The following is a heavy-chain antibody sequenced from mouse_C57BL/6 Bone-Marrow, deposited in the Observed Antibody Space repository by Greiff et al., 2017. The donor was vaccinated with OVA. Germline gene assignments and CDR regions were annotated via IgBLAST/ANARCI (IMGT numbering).Heavy chain of an antibody. CDR3: ARGGTTAPGGYFDV. J-gene: IGHJ1*03. Sequence: EVKLMESGGGLVKPGGSLKLSCAASGFTFSSYAMSWVRQTPEKRLEWVATISDGGSYTYYPDNVKGRFTISRDNAKNNLYLQMSHLQSEDTAMYYCARGGTTAPGGYFDVWGTGTTVTVSS. D-gene: IGHD1-2*01. CDR2: ISDGGSYT. CDR1: GFTFSSYA. V-gene: IGHV5-4*03.